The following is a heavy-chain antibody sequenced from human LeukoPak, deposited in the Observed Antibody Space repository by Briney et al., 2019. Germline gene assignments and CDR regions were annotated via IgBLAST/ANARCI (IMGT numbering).Heavy chain of an antibody. V-gene: IGHV3-23*01. CDR1: GFTFTSYA. D-gene: IGHD3-9*01. CDR3: ARDVPRNYDILTGYYRAYYYYGMDV. CDR2: ITGTGGST. Sequence: GGSLRLSCAASGFTFTSYAMSWVRQAPGKGLEWVSAITGTGGSTYYAASVKGRFTISRDNAKNSLYLQMNSLRAEDTAVYYCARDVPRNYDILTGYYRAYYYYGMDVWGQGTTVTVSS. J-gene: IGHJ6*02.